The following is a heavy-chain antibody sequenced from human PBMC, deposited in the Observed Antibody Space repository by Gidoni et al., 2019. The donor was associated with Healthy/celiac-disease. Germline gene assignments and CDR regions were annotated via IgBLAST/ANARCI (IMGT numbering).Heavy chain of an antibody. J-gene: IGHJ4*02. CDR3: ARREAGGSKAQDY. CDR2: IYYSGST. CDR1: GGSISSSSYY. Sequence: QLQLQESGPGLVKPSETLSLTCTVSGGSISSSSYYWGWIRQPPGKGLEWIGSIYYSGSTYYNPSLKSRVTISVDTSKNQFSLKLSSVTAADTAVYYCARREAGGSKAQDYWGQGTLVTVSS. D-gene: IGHD3-10*01. V-gene: IGHV4-39*01.